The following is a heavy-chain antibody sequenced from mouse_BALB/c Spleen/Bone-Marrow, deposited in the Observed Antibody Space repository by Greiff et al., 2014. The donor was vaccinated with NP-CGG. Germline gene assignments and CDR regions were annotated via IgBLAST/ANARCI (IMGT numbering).Heavy chain of an antibody. CDR2: IDSANGNT. V-gene: IGHV14-3*02. CDR1: GFNIKDTY. CDR3: ASYYYGSAWFAY. J-gene: IGHJ3*01. D-gene: IGHD1-1*01. Sequence: EVQLQQSGAELVKPGASVKLSCTASGFNIKDTYMHWVKQRPEQGLEWIGRIDSANGNTKYDPKFQGKATITADTSSNTAYLQLSSLTSEDTAVYYCASYYYGSAWFAYWGQGTLVTVSA.